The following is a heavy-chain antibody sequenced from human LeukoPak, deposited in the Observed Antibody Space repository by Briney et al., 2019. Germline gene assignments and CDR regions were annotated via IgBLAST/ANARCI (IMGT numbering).Heavy chain of an antibody. CDR1: GYTFTGYY. V-gene: IGHV1-69*05. Sequence: ASVKVSCKASGYTFTGYYMHWVRQAPGQGLEWMGGIIPIFGTANYAQKFQGRVTITTDESTSTAYMELSSLRSEDTAVYYCARLTISGAFDIWGQGTMVTVSS. D-gene: IGHD5-24*01. J-gene: IGHJ3*02. CDR3: ARLTISGAFDI. CDR2: IIPIFGTA.